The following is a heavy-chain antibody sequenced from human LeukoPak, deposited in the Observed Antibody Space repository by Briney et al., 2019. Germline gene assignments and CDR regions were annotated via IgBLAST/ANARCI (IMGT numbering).Heavy chain of an antibody. CDR2: ISGSGGST. J-gene: IGHJ4*02. CDR1: GFTFSSYA. D-gene: IGHD6-19*01. Sequence: GGSLRLSCATSGFTFSSYAMSWVRRAPGKGLGWVSAISGSGGSTYYADSVKGRFTISRDNSKNTLYLQMNSLRAADTAVYYCAKDHNSGRGYFDYWGQGTMVTVSS. V-gene: IGHV3-23*01. CDR3: AKDHNSGRGYFDY.